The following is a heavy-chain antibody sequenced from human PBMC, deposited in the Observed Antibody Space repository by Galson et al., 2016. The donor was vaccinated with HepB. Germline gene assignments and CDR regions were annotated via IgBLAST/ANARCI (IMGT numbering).Heavy chain of an antibody. Sequence: ETLSLTCAVSGGSISTNSWWHWVRQSPGKGLEWIGEIYHSGDTNYNPSLKSRVTISVDNSKNQFSLSLSSVTAADTATYYCARHDYGDFLFDYWGQGTLVIVSS. CDR1: GGSISTNSW. D-gene: IGHD4-17*01. J-gene: IGHJ4*02. CDR2: IYHSGDT. CDR3: ARHDYGDFLFDY. V-gene: IGHV4-4*02.